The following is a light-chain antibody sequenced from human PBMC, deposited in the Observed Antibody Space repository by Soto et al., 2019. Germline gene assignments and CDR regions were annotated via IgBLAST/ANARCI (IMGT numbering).Light chain of an antibody. CDR3: SSYAGSNNFVV. CDR1: SSDVGGYNY. V-gene: IGLV2-8*01. Sequence: QSALTQPPSASGSPGQSVTISCTGTSSDVGGYNYVSWYQQHSGKAPNLMIYEVSKRPSGVPDRFSGSKSGNTASLTVSGLQAEDEADYCCSSYAGSNNFVVFGGGTQLTVL. J-gene: IGLJ2*01. CDR2: EVS.